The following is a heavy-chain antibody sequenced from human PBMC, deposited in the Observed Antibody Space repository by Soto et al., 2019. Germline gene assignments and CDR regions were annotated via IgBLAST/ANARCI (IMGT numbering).Heavy chain of an antibody. CDR2: ISRDGTNK. Sequence: QVQLVESGGGVVQPGRSLRLSCAASGFTFRNYAIHWVRQAPGKGLAWVAVISRDGTNKYYVDSVKGRFTISRYNSRDTVYLQMNSLRDEDSAMFYWARWRSGAVADSFDFWGQGTLVTVAS. V-gene: IGHV3-30*04. D-gene: IGHD3-3*01. J-gene: IGHJ4*02. CDR3: ARWRSGAVADSFDF. CDR1: GFTFRNYA.